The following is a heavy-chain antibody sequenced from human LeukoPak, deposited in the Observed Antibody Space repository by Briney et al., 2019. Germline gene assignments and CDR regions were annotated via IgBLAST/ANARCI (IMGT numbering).Heavy chain of an antibody. V-gene: IGHV3-66*01. Sequence: GGSLRLSCAASGFTAISNYMSWARQAPGKGLEWVSVIYSGGNTYYADSVKGRFTISRDTSKNTLYLQMNSLRAEDTAVYYCARGMALVGRNHFDSWGQRTMVADSS. CDR2: IYSGGNT. CDR3: ARGMALVGRNHFDS. D-gene: IGHD5-24*01. J-gene: IGHJ4*02. CDR1: GFTAISNY.